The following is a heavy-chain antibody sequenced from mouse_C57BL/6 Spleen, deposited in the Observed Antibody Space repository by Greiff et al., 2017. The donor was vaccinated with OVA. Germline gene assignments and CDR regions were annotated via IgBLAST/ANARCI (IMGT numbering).Heavy chain of an antibody. Sequence: QVQLQQSGAELVKPGASVKLSCKASGYTFTEYTIHWVRRRSGQGLGWIGWFYPGSGSIKYNEKFKNKATLTADKSSSTVYMELSRLTSEDSAVYFCARHEGGTGHFDYWGQGTTLTVSS. J-gene: IGHJ2*01. CDR1: GYTFTEYT. CDR3: ARHEGGTGHFDY. D-gene: IGHD3-3*01. V-gene: IGHV1-62-2*01. CDR2: FYPGSGSI.